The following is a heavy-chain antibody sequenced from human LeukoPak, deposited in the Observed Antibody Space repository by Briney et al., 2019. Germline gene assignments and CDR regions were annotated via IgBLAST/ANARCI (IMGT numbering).Heavy chain of an antibody. CDR1: GFTFSSYW. J-gene: IGHJ4*02. Sequence: GGSLRLSCAASGFTFSSYWMHWVRQAPGKGLELVSAISGSDSGTYYGDSVKCRFTISRDNSKNTVFLQVNSLRAEDTAVYYCAKAFGGNRYSFDYWGQGTLVTVSS. CDR3: AKAFGGNRYSFDY. D-gene: IGHD4-23*01. CDR2: ISGSDSGT. V-gene: IGHV3-23*01.